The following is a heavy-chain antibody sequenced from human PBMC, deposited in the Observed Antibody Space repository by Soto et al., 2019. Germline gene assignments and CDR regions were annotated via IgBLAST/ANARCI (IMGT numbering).Heavy chain of an antibody. CDR2: IWYDGSNK. CDR1: GFTFSSYG. J-gene: IGHJ4*02. D-gene: IGHD3-10*01. Sequence: QVQLVESGGGVVQPGRSLRLSCAASGFTFSSYGMHWVRQAPGKGLEWVAVIWYDGSNKYYADSVKGRFTISRDNSKNTLYLQMNSLRAEDTAVYYCAREVGYYGSGSYYHYRPYFDYWGQGTLVTVSS. CDR3: AREVGYYGSGSYYHYRPYFDY. V-gene: IGHV3-33*01.